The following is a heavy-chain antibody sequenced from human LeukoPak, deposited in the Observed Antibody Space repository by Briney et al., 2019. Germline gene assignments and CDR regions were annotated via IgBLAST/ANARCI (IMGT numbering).Heavy chain of an antibody. V-gene: IGHV3-66*02. Sequence: GRSLRLSCAAVGFTVSTEKMSWVSQVPGKGLEWVSVVYRGNDGTNYADSVRGRFTISRDDSKNMVYLQMNNLRLEDAAVYYCTKRSRGYYDYWGQGTLVTVSS. CDR3: TKRSRGYYDY. J-gene: IGHJ4*02. CDR2: VYRGNDGT. CDR1: GFTVSTEK. D-gene: IGHD3-10*01.